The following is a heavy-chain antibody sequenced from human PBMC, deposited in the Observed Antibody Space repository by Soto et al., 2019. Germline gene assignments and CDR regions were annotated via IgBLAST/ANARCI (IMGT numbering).Heavy chain of an antibody. CDR2: INHSGST. V-gene: IGHV4-34*01. CDR3: ARDRLYAFDT. Sequence: PSETLSLTCAVYGGSFSGYYWSWIRQPPGKGLEWIGEINHSGSTNYNPSLKSRVTISVDTPKNQFSLKLSSVSDEDTAVYYCARDRLYAFDTWGQGTMVTVSS. J-gene: IGHJ3*02. CDR1: GGSFSGYY.